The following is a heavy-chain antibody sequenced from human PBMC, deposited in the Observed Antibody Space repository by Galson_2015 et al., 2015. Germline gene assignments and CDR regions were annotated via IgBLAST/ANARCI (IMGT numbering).Heavy chain of an antibody. CDR1: GYTFTSYY. V-gene: IGHV1-46*01. Sequence: SVKVSCKASGYTFTSYYMHWVRQAPGQGLEWMGIINPSGGSTSYAQKFQGRVTMTRDTSTSTVYMELSSLRSEDTAVYYCAREASGTMIVVVTETGWFDPWGQGTLVTVSS. CDR3: AREASGTMIVVVTETGWFDP. CDR2: INPSGGST. D-gene: IGHD3-22*01. J-gene: IGHJ5*02.